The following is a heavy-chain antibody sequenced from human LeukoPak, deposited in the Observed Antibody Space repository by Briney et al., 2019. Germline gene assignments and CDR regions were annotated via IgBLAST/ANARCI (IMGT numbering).Heavy chain of an antibody. V-gene: IGHV3-53*01. CDR1: GFTVSSNY. Sequence: PGGSLRLSCAASGFTVSSNYMSWVRQAPGKGLEWVSVIYSGGGTYYADSVKGRFTLSRDNSKNTLYLQMNSLRGEDTAVYYCASSPSSWRYMDVWGKGTTVTVSS. CDR3: ASSPSSWRYMDV. CDR2: IYSGGGT. J-gene: IGHJ6*03. D-gene: IGHD6-13*01.